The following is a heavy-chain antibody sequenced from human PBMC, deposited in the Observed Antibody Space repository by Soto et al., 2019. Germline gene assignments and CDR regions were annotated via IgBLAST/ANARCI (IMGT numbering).Heavy chain of an antibody. CDR1: GGSISGGVYY. D-gene: IGHD4-17*01. CDR2: IFDSGST. V-gene: IGHV4-30-4*01. CDR3: VSEIIPLTTDWYFDL. J-gene: IGHJ2*01. Sequence: QVHLQESGPGLMKPSQTLSLTCTVSGGSISGGVYYWSWIRQPPGKGLVWIGYIFDSGSTYYNPYRRMRVSISEATSKNQFSLRLSSVTAADTAVYYCVSEIIPLTTDWYFDLWGRGALVSVSS.